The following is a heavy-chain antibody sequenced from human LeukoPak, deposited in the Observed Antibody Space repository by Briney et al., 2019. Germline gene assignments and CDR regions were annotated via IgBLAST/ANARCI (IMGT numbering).Heavy chain of an antibody. CDR1: GYTFTGYY. J-gene: IGHJ6*03. D-gene: IGHD3-9*01. Sequence: ASVKVSCKASGYTFTGYYMHWVRQAPGQGLEWMGWINPSSGGTNYAQKFQGRVTMTRDTSISTAYMELSSLRSEDTAVYYCARRVLLYDILTAYSRYYYYYMDVWGRGTTATISS. V-gene: IGHV1-2*02. CDR3: ARRVLLYDILTAYSRYYYYYMDV. CDR2: INPSSGGT.